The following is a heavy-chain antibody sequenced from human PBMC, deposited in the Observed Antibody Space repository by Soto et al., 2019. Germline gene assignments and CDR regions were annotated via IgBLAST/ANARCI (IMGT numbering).Heavy chain of an antibody. D-gene: IGHD6-19*01. CDR1: GFTFGGYW. Sequence: GGSLRLSCAASGFTFGGYWMHWVRQGPGKGLVWVSRINTDGSSTTYADSVKGRFTISRDNSKNTLYLQLNSLRAEDTAVYYCARRSSGWYFDYWGRGTLVTVSS. V-gene: IGHV3-74*01. CDR2: INTDGSST. J-gene: IGHJ4*02. CDR3: ARRSSGWYFDY.